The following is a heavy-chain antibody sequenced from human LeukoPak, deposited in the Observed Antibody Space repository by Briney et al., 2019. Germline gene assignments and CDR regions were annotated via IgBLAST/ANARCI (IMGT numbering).Heavy chain of an antibody. Sequence: ASVKVSCKASGYTFTSYDINWVRQATGQGLEWMGWMNPNSGNTGYAQKFQGRVTMTWNTSISTAYMELSSLRSEDTAVYYCARGLRPAAIFHYYYYYYMDVWGKGTTVTVSS. CDR2: MNPNSGNT. CDR1: GYTFTSYD. D-gene: IGHD2-2*01. V-gene: IGHV1-8*01. CDR3: ARGLRPAAIFHYYYYYYMDV. J-gene: IGHJ6*03.